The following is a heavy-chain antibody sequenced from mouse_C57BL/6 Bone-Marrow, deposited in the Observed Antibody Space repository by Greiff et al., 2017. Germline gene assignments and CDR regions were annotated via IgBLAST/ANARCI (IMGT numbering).Heavy chain of an antibody. V-gene: IGHV1-81*01. CDR3: ARRGYGSSPYYFDD. CDR2: IYPRSGNT. J-gene: IGHJ2*01. D-gene: IGHD1-1*01. CDR1: GYTFTSYG. Sequence: QVQLKQPGAELARPGASVKLSCKASGYTFTSYGISWVKQRTGQGLEWIGEIYPRSGNTYYNEKFKGKATLTADKSSSPAYMELRRLTSEDSAVYFCARRGYGSSPYYFDDWGQGTTLTVSS.